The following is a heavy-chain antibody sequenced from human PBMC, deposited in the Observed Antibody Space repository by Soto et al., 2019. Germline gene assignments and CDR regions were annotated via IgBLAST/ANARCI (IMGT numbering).Heavy chain of an antibody. CDR1: GYTFTGYY. J-gene: IGHJ4*02. V-gene: IGHV1-2*02. CDR2: VNPDNGDS. D-gene: IGHD6-13*01. CDR3: ARGYIAASGAG. Sequence: QVQLVQSGAEVKKPGASVRVSCRTSGYTFTGYYIHWVRQAPGQGLEWMGWVNPDNGDSRYAQKFQGRVTMTRDTSINTAYLELRRLRSDDMAVYFCARGYIAASGAGWGQGTLVAVSS.